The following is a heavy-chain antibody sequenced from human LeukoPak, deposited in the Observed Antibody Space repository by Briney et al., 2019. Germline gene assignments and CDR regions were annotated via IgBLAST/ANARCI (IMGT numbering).Heavy chain of an antibody. CDR2: ISSSGTTI. CDR3: ARHPGLGFDY. Sequence: GGSLRLSRAASGFSFSSYEMNWVRQAPGKGLEWVSYISSSGTTIYYADSVKGRFTISRDNAKNSPYLQMNSLRAEDTAVYYCARHPGLGFDYWGQGTLVTVSS. J-gene: IGHJ4*02. V-gene: IGHV3-48*03. CDR1: GFSFSSYE.